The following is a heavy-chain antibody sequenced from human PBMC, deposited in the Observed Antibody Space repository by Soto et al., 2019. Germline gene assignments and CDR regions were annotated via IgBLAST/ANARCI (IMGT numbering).Heavy chain of an antibody. D-gene: IGHD3-10*01. Sequence: ASVKVSCKASGGTFSSYTISWVRQAPGQGLEWMGRIIPILGIANYAQKFQGRVTITADKSTSTAYMELSSLRSEDTAVYYCARGITMVRGVTDYYYYYGMDAWG. CDR2: IIPILGIA. J-gene: IGHJ6*02. CDR3: ARGITMVRGVTDYYYYYGMDA. CDR1: GGTFSSYT. V-gene: IGHV1-69*02.